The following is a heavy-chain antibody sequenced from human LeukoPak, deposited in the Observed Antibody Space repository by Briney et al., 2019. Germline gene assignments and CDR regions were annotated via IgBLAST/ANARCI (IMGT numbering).Heavy chain of an antibody. Sequence: RGSLRLSCAASGFTFSSYFMSWVRQAPGKGLEWVSAISGSGGSTYYADSVKGRFTLSRDNSKNTLYLQMNSLRAEDTAVYYCAKDGQWIQVPLDYWGQGTLVTVSS. D-gene: IGHD5-18*01. CDR3: AKDGQWIQVPLDY. J-gene: IGHJ4*02. CDR1: GFTFSSYF. CDR2: ISGSGGST. V-gene: IGHV3-23*01.